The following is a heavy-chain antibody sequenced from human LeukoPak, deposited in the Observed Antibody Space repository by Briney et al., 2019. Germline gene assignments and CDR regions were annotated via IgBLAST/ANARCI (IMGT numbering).Heavy chain of an antibody. CDR3: ARDSARITPYYFDY. Sequence: ASVKVSCEASGYTFTSYGISWVRQAPGQGLEWMGWISAYNGNTNHAQKLQGRVTMTTDTSTSTAYMELRSLRSDDTAVYHCARDSARITPYYFDYWGQGTLVTVSS. CDR2: ISAYNGNT. CDR1: GYTFTSYG. D-gene: IGHD3-10*01. J-gene: IGHJ4*02. V-gene: IGHV1-18*01.